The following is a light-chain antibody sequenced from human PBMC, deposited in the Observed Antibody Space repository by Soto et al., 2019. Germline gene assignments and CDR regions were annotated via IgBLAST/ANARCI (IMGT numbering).Light chain of an antibody. CDR1: QSVSNNY. CDR3: QQYGSSGT. J-gene: IGKJ1*01. Sequence: EIVLTQSPGTLSLSPGERATLSCRASQSVSNNYLAWYQQKPGQAPRLLIYGASNRATGIPDRFSGSGSGTDFTLTTSRLEPEDSAVYYCQQYGSSGTFGQGTTVAIK. V-gene: IGKV3-20*01. CDR2: GAS.